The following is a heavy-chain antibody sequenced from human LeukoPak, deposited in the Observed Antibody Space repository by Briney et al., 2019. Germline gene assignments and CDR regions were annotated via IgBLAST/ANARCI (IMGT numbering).Heavy chain of an antibody. Sequence: PGGSLRLSCSVSGFTFSRYAMHWVRQTPGKGLEWVSYISSSSTTIYFADSVKGRFTISRDNAKNSLFLQMSSLRDEDTAVYYCARDSSGSDFDYWGQGALVTVSS. D-gene: IGHD3-10*01. V-gene: IGHV3-48*02. CDR1: GFTFSRYA. J-gene: IGHJ4*02. CDR3: ARDSSGSDFDY. CDR2: ISSSSTTI.